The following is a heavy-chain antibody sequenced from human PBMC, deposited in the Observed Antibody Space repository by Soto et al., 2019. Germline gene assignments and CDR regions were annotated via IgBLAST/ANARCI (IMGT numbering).Heavy chain of an antibody. J-gene: IGHJ3*02. Sequence: PGGSLRLSCAASGLTFSSYWMSWVRQAPGKGLEWVANIKQDGSEKYYVDSVKGRFTISRDNAKNSLYLQMNSLRAEDTAVYYCARVRDRLDAFDIWGQGTMVTVSS. CDR3: ARVRDRLDAFDI. D-gene: IGHD6-25*01. CDR2: IKQDGSEK. V-gene: IGHV3-7*01. CDR1: GLTFSSYW.